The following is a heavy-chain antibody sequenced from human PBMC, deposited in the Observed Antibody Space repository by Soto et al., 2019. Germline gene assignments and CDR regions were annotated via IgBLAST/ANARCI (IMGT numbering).Heavy chain of an antibody. CDR1: GGSISSGDYY. V-gene: IGHV4-30-4*01. J-gene: IGHJ6*02. Sequence: QVQLQESGPGLVKPSQTLSLTCTVSGGSISSGDYYWSWIRQPPGKGLEWNGYIYYSGSNYYNPSLTSRVTISVDTSKNQFSLKLSSVTAADTAVYYCAREVGSDYYYYGMDVWGQGTTVTVSS. CDR2: IYYSGSN. CDR3: AREVGSDYYYYGMDV.